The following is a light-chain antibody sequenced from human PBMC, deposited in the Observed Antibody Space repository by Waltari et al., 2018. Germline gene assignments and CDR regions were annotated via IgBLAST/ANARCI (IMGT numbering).Light chain of an antibody. CDR3: QQTYSAPRT. J-gene: IGKJ2*01. CDR2: AAS. V-gene: IGKV1-39*01. Sequence: DIQMTQSPSSLSASVGDRTTITCRASQSITNYLNWYQQKPGKAPKLLIYAASRLQSGVPPRFSGSGSETDFTLTISSLQPEDFVTYYCQQTYSAPRTFGQGTKLEI. CDR1: QSITNY.